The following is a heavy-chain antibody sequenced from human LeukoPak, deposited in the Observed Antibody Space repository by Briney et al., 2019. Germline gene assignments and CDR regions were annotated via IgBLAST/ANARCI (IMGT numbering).Heavy chain of an antibody. V-gene: IGHV4-59*01. D-gene: IGHD6-13*01. CDR1: GGSISSYY. CDR2: IYYSGST. CDR3: ARVTGYRIEDYFDY. J-gene: IGHJ4*02. Sequence: PSETLSLTCTVSGGSISSYYWSWVRQPPGKGLEWVGYIYYSGSTNYNPSLKSRVTISVETSKNEFSLKLRSVTAADTAVYYCARVTGYRIEDYFDYWGQGTLVTVSS.